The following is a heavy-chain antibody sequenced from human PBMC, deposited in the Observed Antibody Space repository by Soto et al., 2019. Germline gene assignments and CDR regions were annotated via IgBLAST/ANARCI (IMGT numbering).Heavy chain of an antibody. V-gene: IGHV4-34*01. CDR1: GGSFSGYY. Sequence: PSETLSLTCAVYGGSFSGYYWSWIRQPPGKGLEWIGEINHSGSTNYNPSLKSRVTISADTSKNQFSLKLSSVTAADTAVYYCASYYDILTGNNYWGQGTLVTVSS. CDR2: INHSGST. J-gene: IGHJ4*02. CDR3: ASYYDILTGNNY. D-gene: IGHD3-9*01.